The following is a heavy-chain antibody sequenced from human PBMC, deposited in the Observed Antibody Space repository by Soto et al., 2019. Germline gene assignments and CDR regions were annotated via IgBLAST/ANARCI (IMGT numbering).Heavy chain of an antibody. CDR3: SFDTNWPYKLTSY. D-gene: IGHD2-8*01. V-gene: IGHV1-69*13. CDR2: IVPMNGSP. J-gene: IGHJ4*02. Sequence: SVXVSFKSSVGMFYSSAINVVLQAPGQGLEWMGGIVPMNGSPKYAQEFLGRVTVSADASATTAYMDLSGLKSEDKAVYYCSFDTNWPYKLTSYWGRGTQVTVSS. CDR1: VGMFYSSA.